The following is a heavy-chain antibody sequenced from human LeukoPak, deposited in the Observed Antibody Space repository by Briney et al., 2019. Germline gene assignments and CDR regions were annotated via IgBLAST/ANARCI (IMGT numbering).Heavy chain of an antibody. CDR1: GGTFTSYV. V-gene: IGHV1-69*13. J-gene: IGHJ3*02. Sequence: GASVKVSCKASGGTFTSYVISWVRQAPGQGLEWMGGIIPIFGTANYAQKFQGRVTITADESTSTAYMELSSLRSEDTAVYYCARSYCGGDCYSYDAIDIWGQGTMVTVSS. D-gene: IGHD2-21*02. CDR3: ARSYCGGDCYSYDAIDI. CDR2: IIPIFGTA.